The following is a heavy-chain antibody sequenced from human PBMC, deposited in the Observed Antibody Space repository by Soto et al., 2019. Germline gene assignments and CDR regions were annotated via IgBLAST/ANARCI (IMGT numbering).Heavy chain of an antibody. CDR3: ARGGFIAAAGTYYYGMDV. CDR2: IHYTGST. CDR1: DGYISSYH. V-gene: IGHV4-59*01. Sequence: PSETLSLTCTVSDGYISSYHWTWIRQPPGKGLEWIGYIHYTGSTNYNPSIKSRVTMSVDTSKNQFSLKLSSVTAADTAVYYCARGGFIAAAGTYYYGMDVWGQGTTVTVSS. D-gene: IGHD6-13*01. J-gene: IGHJ6*02.